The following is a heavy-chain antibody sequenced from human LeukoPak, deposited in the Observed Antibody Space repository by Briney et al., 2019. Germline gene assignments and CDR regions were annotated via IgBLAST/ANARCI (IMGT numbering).Heavy chain of an antibody. CDR1: GYTFTGYY. CDR2: INPNSGGT. Sequence: ASVKVSCKASGYTFTGYYMHWVRQAPGQGLEWMGSINPNSGGTNYAQKFQGRVTMTRDTSISTAYMELSRLRSDDTAVYYCARSPYYYDSSGCGSLSWGQGTLVTVSS. J-gene: IGHJ4*02. V-gene: IGHV1-2*02. CDR3: ARSPYYYDSSGCGSLS. D-gene: IGHD3-22*01.